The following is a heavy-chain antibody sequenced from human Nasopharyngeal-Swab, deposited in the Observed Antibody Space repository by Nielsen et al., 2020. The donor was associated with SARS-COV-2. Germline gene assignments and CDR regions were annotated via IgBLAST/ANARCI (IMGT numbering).Heavy chain of an antibody. CDR3: VREFEATGATYLDY. Sequence: GESLKISCAASGFAFTDYSMDWVRQAPGKGLEWVSYITSSSSTRYYADSVKGRFTVSRDNAKNSLYLQMSSLRDEDTAVYYCVREFEATGATYLDYWSLGTLVTVSS. CDR2: ITSSSSTR. V-gene: IGHV3-48*02. CDR1: GFAFTDYS. J-gene: IGHJ4*02. D-gene: IGHD1-26*01.